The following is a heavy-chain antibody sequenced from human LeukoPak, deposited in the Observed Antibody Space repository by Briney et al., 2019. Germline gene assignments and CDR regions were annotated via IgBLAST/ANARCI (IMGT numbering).Heavy chain of an antibody. CDR1: GGSISTCCSY. CDR3: ARRDTTGRIGRFDP. D-gene: IGHD1-1*01. J-gene: IGHJ5*02. Sequence: SETLSLTCTVSGGSISTCCSYWGWIRQPPGKGLEWIASIHYSGSTYYNPSLKSRVTISVDTSKNQFSLKMSSVTAADTAAYYCARRDTTGRIGRFDPWGQGTLVTVSS. V-gene: IGHV4-39*01. CDR2: IHYSGST.